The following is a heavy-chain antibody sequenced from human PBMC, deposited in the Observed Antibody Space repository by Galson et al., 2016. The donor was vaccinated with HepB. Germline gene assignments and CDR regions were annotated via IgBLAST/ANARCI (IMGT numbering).Heavy chain of an antibody. J-gene: IGHJ6*02. CDR3: VSPGGEGQRFGLLGV. D-gene: IGHD3-10*01. Sequence: SLRLSCAASGFTFNTDAMHWVRQAPGRGLEWVAVVSYDGITKYYADSVNGRFTISRDNSKNTLYLQMNSLSAEDTAVYYCVSPGGEGQRFGLLGVWGQGTTVTVSS. CDR2: VSYDGITK. V-gene: IGHV3-30-3*01. CDR1: GFTFNTDA.